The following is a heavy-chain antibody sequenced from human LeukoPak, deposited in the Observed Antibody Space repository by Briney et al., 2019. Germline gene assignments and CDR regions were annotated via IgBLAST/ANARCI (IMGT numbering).Heavy chain of an antibody. CDR1: GFTFSDYY. Sequence: GGSLGLSCAASGFTFSDYYMNWIRQAPGKGLEWISYISSSGGTIYYADSVKGRFTISRDNAKNSLHLQMNSLRAEDTAVYYCAGYSSGWFGAFHIWGQGTMVTVSS. V-gene: IGHV3-11*04. CDR3: AGYSSGWFGAFHI. J-gene: IGHJ3*02. D-gene: IGHD6-19*01. CDR2: ISSSGGTI.